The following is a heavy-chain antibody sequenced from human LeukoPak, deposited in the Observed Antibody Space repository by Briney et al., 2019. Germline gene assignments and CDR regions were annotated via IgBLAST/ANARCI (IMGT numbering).Heavy chain of an antibody. Sequence: GGSLRLXCAASGFSFSNYAMTWVRQAPGKGLEWVSSVIPSGSSTYYADSVKGRFTISRDNSKNMLYLQMDSLRAEDTALYYCAKQRRGYSQILGFDYWGQGTLVTVSS. D-gene: IGHD3-22*01. CDR1: GFSFSNYA. J-gene: IGHJ4*02. V-gene: IGHV3-23*01. CDR2: VIPSGSST. CDR3: AKQRRGYSQILGFDY.